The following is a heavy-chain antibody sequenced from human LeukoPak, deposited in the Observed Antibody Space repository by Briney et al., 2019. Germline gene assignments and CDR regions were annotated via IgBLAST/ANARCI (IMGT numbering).Heavy chain of an antibody. CDR2: MSTDGSST. D-gene: IGHD2-8*01. CDR3: ARGAHVLMVYAPFDY. CDR1: GFTFNTYW. Sequence: PGGSLRLSCAASGFTFNTYWMSWVRQAPGKGLVWVSSMSTDGSSTTYAESVRGRFTISRDNAKNTLYLQMNSLRAEDTAVYYCARGAHVLMVYAPFDYWGQGTLVTVSS. J-gene: IGHJ4*02. V-gene: IGHV3-74*03.